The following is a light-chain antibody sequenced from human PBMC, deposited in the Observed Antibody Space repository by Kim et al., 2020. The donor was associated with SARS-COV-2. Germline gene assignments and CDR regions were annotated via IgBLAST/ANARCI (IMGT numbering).Light chain of an antibody. J-gene: IGLJ3*02. CDR1: NSDVGGYYY. V-gene: IGLV2-14*04. CDR3: NSYTSRNTWV. Sequence: GQSITISCTGTNSDVGGYYYVSWYQQHPGKVPKVMIYDVNKRPSGVSNRFSGSKSGNTASLTISGLQADDEADYYCNSYTSRNTWVFGGGTQLTVL. CDR2: DVN.